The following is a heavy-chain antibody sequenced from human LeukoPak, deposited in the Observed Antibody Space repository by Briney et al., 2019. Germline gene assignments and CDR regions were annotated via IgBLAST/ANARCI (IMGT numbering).Heavy chain of an antibody. J-gene: IGHJ4*02. CDR3: ARSSSSLPFVY. CDR1: GFTFSSYA. CDR2: ISGSGGST. D-gene: IGHD6-6*01. Sequence: PGGSLRLSCAASGFTFSSYAMSWVRQAPGKGLEWVSAISGSGGSTYYADSVKGRFTISRDNSKNTLYPQMNSLRAEDTAVYYCARSSSSLPFVYWGQGTLVTVSS. V-gene: IGHV3-23*01.